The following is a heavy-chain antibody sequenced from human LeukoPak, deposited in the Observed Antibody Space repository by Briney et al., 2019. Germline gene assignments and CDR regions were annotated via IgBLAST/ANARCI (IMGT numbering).Heavy chain of an antibody. J-gene: IGHJ6*02. V-gene: IGHV1-18*01. D-gene: IGHD3-22*01. CDR2: ISAYNGNT. Sequence: ASVKVSCKASGYTFTSYGISWVRQAPGQGLEWMGWISAYNGNTNYAQKLQGRVTITADESTSTAYMELSSLRSEDTAVYYCARASRYYDSSGYPSMDVWGQGTTVTVSS. CDR1: GYTFTSYG. CDR3: ARASRYYDSSGYPSMDV.